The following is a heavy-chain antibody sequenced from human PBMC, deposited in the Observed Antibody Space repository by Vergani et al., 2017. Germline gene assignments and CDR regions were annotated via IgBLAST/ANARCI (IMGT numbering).Heavy chain of an antibody. CDR2: IWYDGSNK. V-gene: IGHV3-30*02. CDR1: GFTFSSYG. Sequence: QVQLVESGGGVVQPGGSLRLSCAASGFTFSSYGMHWVRQAPGKGLEWVAFIWYDGSNKYYADSVKGRFTISRDNSKNTLYLQMNSLRAEDTAVYYGAKRFGREGGVMDVWGQGTTVTVSS. D-gene: IGHD5-24*01. J-gene: IGHJ6*02. CDR3: AKRFGREGGVMDV.